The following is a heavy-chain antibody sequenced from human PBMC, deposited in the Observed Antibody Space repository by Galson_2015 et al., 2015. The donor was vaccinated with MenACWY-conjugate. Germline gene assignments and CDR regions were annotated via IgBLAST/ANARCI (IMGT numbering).Heavy chain of an antibody. V-gene: IGHV3-11*06. J-gene: IGHJ4*02. Sequence: SLRLSCAASGFTFSDYYMSWVRQAPGKGLECVSYISTRSSTNYADSVQGRFTISRDNAENSVYLQMDSLRAEDTAVYYCARFPRTPGKYPDYWGQGTPVTVSS. CDR2: ISTRSST. CDR3: ARFPRTPGKYPDY. CDR1: GFTFSDYY. D-gene: IGHD1-14*01.